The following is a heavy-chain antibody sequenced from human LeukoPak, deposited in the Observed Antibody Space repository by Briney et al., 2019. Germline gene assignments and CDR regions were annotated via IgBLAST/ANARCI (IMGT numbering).Heavy chain of an antibody. CDR2: IKQDGSEK. CDR3: ARDWYGDYEPPYFDY. J-gene: IGHJ4*02. V-gene: IGHV3-7*01. D-gene: IGHD4-17*01. CDR1: GFTFSSYW. Sequence: GGSLRLSCAASGFTFSSYWMSWVRQAPGKGLEWVANIKQDGSEKYYVDSVKGQFTISRDNAKNSLYLQMNSLRAEDTAVYYCARDWYGDYEPPYFDYWGQGTLVTVSS.